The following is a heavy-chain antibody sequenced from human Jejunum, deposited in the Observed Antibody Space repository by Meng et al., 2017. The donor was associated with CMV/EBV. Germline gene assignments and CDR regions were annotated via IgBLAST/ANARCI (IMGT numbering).Heavy chain of an antibody. Sequence: SGFTFDDSGMNWGRQDPGKGLEWVAGINWNGVSTAYTDSVKGRFTISRDNANGSLYLQMNSLRAEDSAFYYCARDAVGATPRNWFDPWGQGTLVTVSS. D-gene: IGHD1-26*01. CDR2: INWNGVST. J-gene: IGHJ5*02. CDR1: GFTFDDSG. V-gene: IGHV3-20*03. CDR3: ARDAVGATPRNWFDP.